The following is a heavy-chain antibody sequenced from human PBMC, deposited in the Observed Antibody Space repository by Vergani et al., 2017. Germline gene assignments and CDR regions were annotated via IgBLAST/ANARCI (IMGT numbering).Heavy chain of an antibody. V-gene: IGHV3-30*03. CDR1: GFGLKNFA. CDR3: ARDGSYFFVSSSAYSPLLYY. CDR2: ISKDGTHD. D-gene: IGHD3-22*01. Sequence: QVSLVEPGGGVVQPGRSLTLPGSASGFGLKNFAMNGVRQAPGKGLGGVATISKDGTHDYYEPSVRGRFAVARDNFKNTMYLQMYRLTTDDTAVYFCARDGSYFFVSSSAYSPLLYYWGQGILVTVSS. J-gene: IGHJ4*02.